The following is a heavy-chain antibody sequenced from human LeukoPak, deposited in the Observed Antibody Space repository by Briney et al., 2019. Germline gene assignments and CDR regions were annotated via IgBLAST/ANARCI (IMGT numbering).Heavy chain of an antibody. V-gene: IGHV4-59*01. J-gene: IGHJ4*02. Sequence: TSETLSLTCTVSGGSISSYYWSWIRQPPGKGLEWIGYIYYSGSTNYNPSLKSRVTISVDTSKNQFSLKLSSVTAADTAVYYCAKMGLKQWPYNYFDYWGQGTLVTVSS. CDR2: IYYSGST. CDR3: AKMGLKQWPYNYFDY. D-gene: IGHD6-19*01. CDR1: GGSISSYY.